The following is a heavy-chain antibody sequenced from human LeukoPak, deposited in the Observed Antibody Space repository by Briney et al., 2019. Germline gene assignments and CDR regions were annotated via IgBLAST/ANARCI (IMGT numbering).Heavy chain of an antibody. J-gene: IGHJ4*02. Sequence: QAGGSLRLSCAASGFTFTTYNMYWVRQAPGKGLEWVSYISTTSSNIYYADSVEGRFTISRDNAKNLLYLQMDSLRDEDTAVYYCSRDGGFWSAYPLDYWGQGTLVTVSS. CDR3: SRDGGFWSAYPLDY. D-gene: IGHD3-3*01. CDR2: ISTTSSNI. V-gene: IGHV3-48*02. CDR1: GFTFTTYN.